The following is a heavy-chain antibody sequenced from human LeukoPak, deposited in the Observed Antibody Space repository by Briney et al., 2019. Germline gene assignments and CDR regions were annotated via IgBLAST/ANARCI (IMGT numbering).Heavy chain of an antibody. CDR1: GYTFTGYY. CDR3: ARDYRMGWLQPYYYYYMDV. J-gene: IGHJ6*03. D-gene: IGHD5-24*01. Sequence: ASVKVSCKASGYTFTGYYMHWVRQAPGQGLEWMGWINPNSGGTNYAQKFQGRVTMTRDTPISTAYMELSRLRSDDTAVYYCARDYRMGWLQPYYYYYMDVWGKGTTVTVSS. CDR2: INPNSGGT. V-gene: IGHV1-2*02.